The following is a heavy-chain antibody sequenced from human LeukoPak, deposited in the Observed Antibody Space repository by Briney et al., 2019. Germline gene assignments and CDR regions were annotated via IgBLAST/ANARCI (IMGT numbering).Heavy chain of an antibody. V-gene: IGHV3-73*01. CDR1: GFTFSGSP. CDR2: IRSKADNYAT. CDR3: TQSNY. J-gene: IGHJ4*02. Sequence: GGSLRLSCAASGFTFSGSPILWVRQASGKGLEWVGRIRSKADNYATAYAASVQGRCTISRDDSKSTAYLQLNSLKIEDTAVYYCTQSNYWGQGALVTVSS.